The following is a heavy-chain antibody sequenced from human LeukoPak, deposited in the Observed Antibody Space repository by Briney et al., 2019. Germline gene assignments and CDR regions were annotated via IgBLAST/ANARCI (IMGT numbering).Heavy chain of an antibody. J-gene: IGHJ4*02. D-gene: IGHD5-18*01. V-gene: IGHV3-7*01. Sequence: GGSLRLSCAASGFTFSSYGMHWVRQAPGKGLEWVANIKQDGSEKYYVDSVKGRFTISRDNAKNSLYLQMNSLRAEDTAVYYCARERVDTAMVDFDYWGQGTLVTVSS. CDR2: IKQDGSEK. CDR1: GFTFSSYG. CDR3: ARERVDTAMVDFDY.